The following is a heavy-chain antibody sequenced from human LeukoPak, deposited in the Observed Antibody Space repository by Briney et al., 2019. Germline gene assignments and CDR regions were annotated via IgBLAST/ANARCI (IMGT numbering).Heavy chain of an antibody. CDR3: ARASSLRY. CDR2: INPDSGGT. Sequence: ASVKVSCKASGYTFSAYYLHWVRQAPGRGLEWMGWINPDSGGTKYAQKFQGRVTMTRDTSISTAYMEVSRLTSDDTAIYYCARASSLRYWGQGTLVTVSS. CDR1: GYTFSAYY. V-gene: IGHV1-2*02. J-gene: IGHJ4*02. D-gene: IGHD2-2*01.